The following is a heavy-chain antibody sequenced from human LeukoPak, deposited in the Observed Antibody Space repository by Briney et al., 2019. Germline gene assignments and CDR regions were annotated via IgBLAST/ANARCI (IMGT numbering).Heavy chain of an antibody. CDR3: ARSRSGYFRYFDY. D-gene: IGHD3-22*01. V-gene: IGHV3-48*03. Sequence: GGSLRLSCAASGFTFNSFEMTWVRQAPGKGLEWVSYISSSASTIYYADSVKGRFTISRDNAKNSLYLQMNSLRAEDTAVYYCARSRSGYFRYFDYWGQGAQVTVSS. J-gene: IGHJ4*02. CDR2: ISSSASTI. CDR1: GFTFNSFE.